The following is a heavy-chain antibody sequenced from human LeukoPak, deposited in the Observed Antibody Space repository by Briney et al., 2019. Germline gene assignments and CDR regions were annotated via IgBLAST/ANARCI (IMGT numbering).Heavy chain of an antibody. CDR1: GCSISSGYY. J-gene: IGHJ4*02. D-gene: IGHD4-17*01. V-gene: IGHV4-38-2*01. CDR2: IYHSGST. Sequence: SETLSLTCAVSGCSISSGYYWGWIRQPPGKGLEWIGSIYHSGSTYYNPSLKSRVTISVDTSKNQFSLKLSSVTAADTAVYYCASLYGDYIDYWGQGTLVTVSS. CDR3: ASLYGDYIDY.